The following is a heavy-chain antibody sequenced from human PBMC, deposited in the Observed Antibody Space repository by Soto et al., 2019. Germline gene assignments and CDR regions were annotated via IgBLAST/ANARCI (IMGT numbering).Heavy chain of an antibody. V-gene: IGHV1-69*12. Sequence: QVQLVQSGAEVTKPGSSVKVSCKASGGTFSSYAVSCLRQSAGEGLEWMGGIIPIFGTANYAQKCQGRVTINADESTSTAYMELSSLRSEDTAVYSCERLTLPHGMDVWGQGTTVTVSS. D-gene: IGHD3-9*01. CDR3: ERLTLPHGMDV. CDR2: IIPIFGTA. J-gene: IGHJ6*02. CDR1: GGTFSSYA.